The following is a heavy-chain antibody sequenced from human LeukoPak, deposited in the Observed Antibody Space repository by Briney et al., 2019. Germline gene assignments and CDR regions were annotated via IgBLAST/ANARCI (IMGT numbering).Heavy chain of an antibody. Sequence: ASVKVSCKASGYTFTGYYVNWVRQAPGQGFEWMGWINGDSGDTNYAQKFLGRVTMTRDTSISTAYMELRSLRSDDTAVYYCARGSAMGIWGQGTVVTVSS. V-gene: IGHV1-2*02. J-gene: IGHJ3*02. CDR3: ARGSAMGI. D-gene: IGHD6-25*01. CDR1: GYTFTGYY. CDR2: INGDSGDT.